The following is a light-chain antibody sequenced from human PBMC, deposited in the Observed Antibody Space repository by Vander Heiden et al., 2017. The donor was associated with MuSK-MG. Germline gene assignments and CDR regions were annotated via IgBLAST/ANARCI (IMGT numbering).Light chain of an antibody. CDR1: QSLLHSNGYNY. Sequence: EIVGTHARLSLPVTPGEPASISCRSSQSLLHSNGYNYLDWYLQKPGQSPQLLLYLGSNRAYGVPDRFTGSGSGTDFTLKISRVEAEDVRVYYCRQALQTPWTFGQGTKVEIK. CDR3: RQALQTPWT. CDR2: LGS. V-gene: IGKV2-28*01. J-gene: IGKJ1*01.